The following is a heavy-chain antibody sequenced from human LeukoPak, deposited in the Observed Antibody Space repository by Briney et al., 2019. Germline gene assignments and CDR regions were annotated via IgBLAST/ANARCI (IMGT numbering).Heavy chain of an antibody. J-gene: IGHJ4*02. CDR2: ISGSGGST. Sequence: GGSLRLSCAASGFTFSSYAMRWVRQAPGKGLEWVSAISGSGGSTYYADSVKGRFTISRDNSKNTLYLQMNSLRAEDTAVYYCAKSPSSGYYFDYWGQGTLVTVSS. CDR1: GFTFSSYA. V-gene: IGHV3-23*01. CDR3: AKSPSSGYYFDY. D-gene: IGHD3-22*01.